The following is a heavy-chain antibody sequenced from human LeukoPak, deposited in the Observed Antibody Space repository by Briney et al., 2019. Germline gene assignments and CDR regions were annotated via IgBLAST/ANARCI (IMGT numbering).Heavy chain of an antibody. CDR2: ISSSGSTI. CDR1: GFTFSSYE. CDR3: ARDIGWSGGDY. D-gene: IGHD3-10*01. J-gene: IGHJ4*02. V-gene: IGHV3-48*03. Sequence: GGSLRLSCAASGFTFSSYETNWVRQAPGKGLEWVSYISSSGSTIYYADSVKGRFTISRDNAKNSLYLQMNSLRAEDTAVHYCARDIGWSGGDYWGQGTLVTVSS.